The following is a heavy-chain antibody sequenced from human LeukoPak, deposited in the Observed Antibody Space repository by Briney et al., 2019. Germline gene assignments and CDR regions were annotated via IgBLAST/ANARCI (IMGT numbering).Heavy chain of an antibody. V-gene: IGHV1-2*02. D-gene: IGHD3-16*01. CDR2: IDPNSGDT. Sequence: ASVKVSCKASGYTFAGYYMHWVRQAPGQGLEWMGWIDPNSGDTNYAQKFQGRVTMTRDTSISTAYMELSRLRSDDTAVYYCARGDIGSVDYWGQGTLVTVSS. J-gene: IGHJ4*02. CDR1: GYTFAGYY. CDR3: ARGDIGSVDY.